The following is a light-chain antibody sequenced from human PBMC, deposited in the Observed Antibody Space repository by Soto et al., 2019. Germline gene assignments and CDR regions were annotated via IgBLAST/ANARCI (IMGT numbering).Light chain of an antibody. J-gene: IGKJ1*01. CDR3: LQLNSYPRT. CDR1: QGISSY. Sequence: IQLTQSPSSRSAYVVSGVSLTCPASQGISSYLAWYQQKPGKAPKLLIYTASTLQSGVPSRFSGSGSGTDFTLTISSLQPDDFATYYCLQLNSYPRTFGQGTKV. V-gene: IGKV1-9*01. CDR2: TAS.